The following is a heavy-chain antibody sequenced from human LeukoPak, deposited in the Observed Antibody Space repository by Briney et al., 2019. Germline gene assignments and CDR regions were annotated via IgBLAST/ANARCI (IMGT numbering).Heavy chain of an antibody. D-gene: IGHD3-3*01. Sequence: SETLSLTCAVSGDSISDDDYSWSWIRQPPGKGLEWIGYIYHSGSTYYNPSLKSRVTISVDRSKNQFSLKLSSVTAADTAVYYCARGLDFWSGFDYWGQGTLVTVSS. CDR2: IYHSGST. CDR3: ARGLDFWSGFDY. CDR1: GDSISDDDYS. J-gene: IGHJ4*02. V-gene: IGHV4-30-2*01.